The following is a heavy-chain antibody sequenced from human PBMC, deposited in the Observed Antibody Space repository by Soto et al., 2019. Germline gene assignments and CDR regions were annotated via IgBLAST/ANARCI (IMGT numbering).Heavy chain of an antibody. V-gene: IGHV1-58*01. CDR3: ATPYSRDEGCDY. CDR2: IAVVSGST. D-gene: IGHD4-4*01. Sequence: TSVKVSCKGSGFTFTRSAVHWVRQARGQRLEWIGWIAVVSGSTYYAQNFQERVTISRDMSTSTAFMELSGLRSENAATYYWATPYSRDEGCDYWGQGTRVTVSS. J-gene: IGHJ4*02. CDR1: GFTFTRSA.